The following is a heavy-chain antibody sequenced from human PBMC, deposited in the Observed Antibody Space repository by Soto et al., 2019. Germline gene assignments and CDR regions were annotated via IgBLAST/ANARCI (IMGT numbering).Heavy chain of an antibody. CDR1: GFTFSSCA. CDR2: VTHDGSLH. V-gene: IGHV3-30*18. J-gene: IGHJ4*02. D-gene: IGHD2-8*02. Sequence: QVQLVESGGGVVQPGRSLRLSCVASGFTFSSCAMHWVRQVPGKGLEWLAVVTHDGSLHPYADSVKGRFSISRDNSRKTLYLQMNSLRPEDTAVYYCVKDRSDTWSFDYWGQGTLVTVSS. CDR3: VKDRSDTWSFDY.